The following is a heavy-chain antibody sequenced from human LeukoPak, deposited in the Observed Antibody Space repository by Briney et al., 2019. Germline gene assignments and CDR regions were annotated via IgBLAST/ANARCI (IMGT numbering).Heavy chain of an antibody. J-gene: IGHJ4*02. D-gene: IGHD2/OR15-2a*01. V-gene: IGHV3-74*01. CDR1: GFIVSGNY. CDR2: INSDGSWT. CDR3: VSFYETY. Sequence: PGGSLRLSCAASGFIVSGNYMSWVRQAPGKGLVWVSHINSDGSWTSYADSVKGRFTISKDNAKNTVYLQMNSLRAEDTAVYYCVSFYETYWGRGTLVTVSS.